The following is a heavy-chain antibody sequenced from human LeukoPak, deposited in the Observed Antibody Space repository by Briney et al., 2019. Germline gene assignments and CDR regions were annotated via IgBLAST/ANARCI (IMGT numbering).Heavy chain of an antibody. Sequence: SETLTLTCTVSGGSISSCYWSWIRQPPGKGLEWNGYIYYSGSTNYNPAHKSRVTISVDTSKYQFSLKLRSVTAADTDVYYCARGDTMTTAGLDYWGQGTLVTVSS. CDR2: IYYSGST. CDR3: ARGDTMTTAGLDY. D-gene: IGHD4-11*01. V-gene: IGHV4-59*01. CDR1: GGSISSCY. J-gene: IGHJ4*02.